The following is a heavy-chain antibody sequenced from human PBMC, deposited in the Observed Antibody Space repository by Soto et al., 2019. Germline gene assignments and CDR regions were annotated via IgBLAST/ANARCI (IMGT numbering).Heavy chain of an antibody. Sequence: QVRLVQSGAEVKKPGASVKVSCKTYGYDFTNYGINWVRQAPGQGLEWMGWISAYNGNIVYAQNFRGRATLTTDTSTGSAYMELRSLRSADTAVYYGAIGHDILTWWKFTFWGQGTLVTVSS. V-gene: IGHV1-18*01. CDR3: AIGHDILTWWKFTF. CDR2: ISAYNGNI. J-gene: IGHJ4*02. D-gene: IGHD3-9*01. CDR1: GYDFTNYG.